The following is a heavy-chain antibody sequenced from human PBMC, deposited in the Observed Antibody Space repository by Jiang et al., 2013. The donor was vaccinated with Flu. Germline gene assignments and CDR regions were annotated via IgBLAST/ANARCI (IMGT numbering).Heavy chain of an antibody. V-gene: IGHV1-69*01. CDR3: ARPIRRGDYYYYGMDV. Sequence: EVKKPGSSVKVSCKASGGTFSSYAISWVRQAPGQGLEWMGGIIPIFGTANYAQKFQGRVTITADESTSTAYMELSSLRSEDTAVYYCARPIRRGDYYYYGMDVWGQGTTVTVSS. CDR1: GGTFSSYA. CDR2: IIPIFGTA. D-gene: IGHD3-10*01. J-gene: IGHJ6*02.